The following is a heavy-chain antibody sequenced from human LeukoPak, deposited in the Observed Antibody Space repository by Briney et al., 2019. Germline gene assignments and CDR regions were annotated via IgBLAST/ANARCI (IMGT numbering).Heavy chain of an antibody. CDR2: IYYSGST. D-gene: IGHD6-19*01. J-gene: IGHJ4*02. Sequence: SETLSLTCTVSGGSINNYYWSWIRQPPGKGLEWIGYIYYSGSTDYNPSLKSRVTISVDTSKNQFSLKLSSVTAADTAVYYCARAPSSGWYYFDYWGQGTLVTVSS. CDR3: ARAPSSGWYYFDY. V-gene: IGHV4-59*01. CDR1: GGSINNYY.